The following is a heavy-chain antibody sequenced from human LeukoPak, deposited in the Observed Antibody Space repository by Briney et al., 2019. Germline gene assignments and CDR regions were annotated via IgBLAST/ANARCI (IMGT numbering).Heavy chain of an antibody. J-gene: IGHJ4*02. CDR2: TSWNSGSI. D-gene: IGHD3-22*01. V-gene: IGHV3-9*01. CDR1: GFTFDDYA. Sequence: PGRSLRLSCAASGFTFDDYAMHWVRQAPGKGLEWVSGTSWNSGSIGYADSVKGRFTISRDNAKNSLYLQMNSLRAEDTALYYCAKDAYYYDSSGSPLDYWGQGTLVTVSS. CDR3: AKDAYYYDSSGSPLDY.